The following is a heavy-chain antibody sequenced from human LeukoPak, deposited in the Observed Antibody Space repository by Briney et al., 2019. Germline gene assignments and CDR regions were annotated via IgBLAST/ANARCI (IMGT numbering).Heavy chain of an antibody. J-gene: IGHJ4*02. V-gene: IGHV3-66*01. CDR2: IYSGGST. CDR1: GFTVSSNC. CDR3: ARDYEGATDY. D-gene: IGHD1-26*01. Sequence: GGSLRLSCAASGFTVSSNCMSWVRQAPGKGLEWVSVIYSGGSTYYADSVKGRFTISRDNSKNTLYLQMNSLRAEDTAVYYCARDYEGATDYWGQGTLVTVSS.